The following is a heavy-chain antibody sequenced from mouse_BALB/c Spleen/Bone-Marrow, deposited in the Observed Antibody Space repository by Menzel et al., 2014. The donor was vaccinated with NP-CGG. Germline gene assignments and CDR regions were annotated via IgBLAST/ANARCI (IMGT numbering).Heavy chain of an antibody. J-gene: IGHJ3*01. CDR3: SSDYGGSAWFAY. V-gene: IGHV14-3*02. CDR1: GFNIKDTH. Sequence: EVQLQESGAELVKPGASVKLSCTASGFNIKDTHMHWVKQGPEQGLEWIGRIDPANGNTKYDPNFQGKATITADTSSNTAYLQLSSLTSEDTAVYCCSSDYGGSAWFAYWGQGTLVTVSA. CDR2: IDPANGNT. D-gene: IGHD1-1*01.